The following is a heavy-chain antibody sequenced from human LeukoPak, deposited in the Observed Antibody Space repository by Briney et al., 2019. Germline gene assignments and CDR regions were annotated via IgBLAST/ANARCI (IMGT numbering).Heavy chain of an antibody. CDR2: IYSGGST. J-gene: IGHJ6*02. CDR3: AREQVVVGRGYYGMDV. CDR1: GFTVSSNY. V-gene: IGHV3-53*01. Sequence: GGSLRLSCAASGFTVSSNYKSWVRQAPGKGLEWVSVIYSGGSTYYADSVKGRFTISRDNSKNTLYLQMNSLRVDDTAVYYCAREQVVVGRGYYGMDVWGQGTTVTVSS. D-gene: IGHD2-2*01.